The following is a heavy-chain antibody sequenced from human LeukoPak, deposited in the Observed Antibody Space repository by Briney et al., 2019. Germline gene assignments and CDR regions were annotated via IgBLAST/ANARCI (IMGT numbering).Heavy chain of an antibody. CDR2: IFWNDDK. CDR1: GFSLTTSAVG. D-gene: IGHD3-10*01. CDR3: VHKPVGTGSYNV. J-gene: IGHJ4*01. Sequence: SGPTLVKPTETLTLTCTFSGFSLTTSAVGVGWIRQPPGKALEWLAVIFWNDDKRYSPSLKSRLTITKDTSKNQVVLIMTNTDPVDTATYYCVHKPVGTGSYNVWGQGTLVTVSS. V-gene: IGHV2-5*01.